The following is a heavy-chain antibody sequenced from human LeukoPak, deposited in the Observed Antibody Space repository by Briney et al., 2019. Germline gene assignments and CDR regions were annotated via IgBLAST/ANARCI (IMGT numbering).Heavy chain of an antibody. CDR3: AKDPIAVAGNNYYGMDV. CDR1: GFTFRNYG. J-gene: IGHJ6*02. CDR2: ISSDGSSK. Sequence: PGGSLRLSCAASGFTFRNYGMYWVRQAPGKGLEWVADISSDGSSKYYVDSVKGRFTISRDNSKNTLFLQMDSLRAEDAAVYYCAKDPIAVAGNNYYGMDVWGQGTTVTVSS. V-gene: IGHV3-30*18. D-gene: IGHD6-19*01.